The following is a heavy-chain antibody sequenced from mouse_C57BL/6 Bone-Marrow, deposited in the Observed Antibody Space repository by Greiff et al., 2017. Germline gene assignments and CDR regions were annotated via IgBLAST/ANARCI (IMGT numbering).Heavy chain of an antibody. CDR1: GYTFTDYY. Sequence: EVQLQQSGPELVKPGASVKISCKASGYTFTDYYMNWVKQSPGKSLEWIGDINPNNGGTSYNQKFKGKATLTVDKSSSTAYMELRSLTSEDSAVYYCARGIYYDDDRFAYWGQGTLGTVSA. CDR2: INPNNGGT. V-gene: IGHV1-26*01. J-gene: IGHJ3*01. D-gene: IGHD2-4*01. CDR3: ARGIYYDDDRFAY.